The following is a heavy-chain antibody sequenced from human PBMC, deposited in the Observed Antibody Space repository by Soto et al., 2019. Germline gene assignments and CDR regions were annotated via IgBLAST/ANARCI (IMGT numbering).Heavy chain of an antibody. J-gene: IGHJ4*02. Sequence: QVQLVQSGAEVKKPGASVKVSCKASGYTFTSCAMHWVRQAPGQRLEWMGWINAGNGNTKYSQKFQGRVTITRDTSASTAYMELSSLRSEDTAVYYCARDLGVGAASDYWGQGTLFTVSS. V-gene: IGHV1-3*01. CDR2: INAGNGNT. CDR1: GYTFTSCA. CDR3: ARDLGVGAASDY. D-gene: IGHD1-26*01.